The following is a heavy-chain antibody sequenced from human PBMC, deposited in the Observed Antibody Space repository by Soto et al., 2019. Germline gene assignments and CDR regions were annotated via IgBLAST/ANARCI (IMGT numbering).Heavy chain of an antibody. CDR3: ARELSDYDIGAFDI. V-gene: IGHV3-30-3*01. J-gene: IGHJ3*02. D-gene: IGHD3-22*01. CDR1: GFTFSSYA. CDR2: ISYDGSNK. Sequence: QVQLVESGGGVVQPGRSLRLSCAASGFTFSSYAMHWVRKAPGKGLEWVAVISYDGSNKYYADSVKGRFTISRDNSKNTLYLQMNSLRAEDTAVYYCARELSDYDIGAFDIWGQGTMVTVSS.